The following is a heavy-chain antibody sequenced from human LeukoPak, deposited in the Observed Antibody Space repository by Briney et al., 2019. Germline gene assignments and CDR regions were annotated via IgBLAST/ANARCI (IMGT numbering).Heavy chain of an antibody. CDR3: ARDGLSMIVEFDL. CDR2: IDPNSGGT. D-gene: IGHD2-21*01. CDR1: GFTFSGYY. V-gene: IGHV1-2*02. Sequence: ASVRVSCKASGFTFSGYYIYWVRQAPGQGLEWMGWIDPNSGGTNYAQKLQGRVTMTRDTPTYTLYMELSSLRSDDTAVYYCARDGLSMIVEFDLWGQGSLVAVSS. J-gene: IGHJ5*02.